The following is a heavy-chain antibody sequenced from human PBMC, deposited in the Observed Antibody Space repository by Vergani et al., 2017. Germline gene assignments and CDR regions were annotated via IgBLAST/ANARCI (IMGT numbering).Heavy chain of an antibody. CDR1: GYIFKNYY. Sequence: VQLVQSGAEVRKPGASVTVSCTASGYIFKNYYIHWLRQAPGQAFEWMGILNPTTGHTTSAQKFMGRVDMTRDPSTDTSTRTVQMTLSSLRSEDAAVYYCARSIGYGAGATCRAYYFDHWGQGTRVTVSS. D-gene: IGHD2-21*01. J-gene: IGHJ5*02. CDR2: LNPTTGHT. CDR3: ARSIGYGAGATCRAYYFDH. V-gene: IGHV1-46*02.